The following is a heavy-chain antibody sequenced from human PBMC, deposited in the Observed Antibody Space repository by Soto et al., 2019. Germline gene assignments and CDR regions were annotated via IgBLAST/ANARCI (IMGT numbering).Heavy chain of an antibody. J-gene: IGHJ6*02. CDR3: AKVGLNHDYGDYYYGMDV. Sequence: GGSLRLSCAASGFTFSSYAMSWVRQAPGKGLEWVSAISGSGGSTYYADSVKGRFTISRDNSKNTLYLQMNSLRAEDTAVYYCAKVGLNHDYGDYYYGMDVWGQGTTVTVSS. D-gene: IGHD4-17*01. CDR1: GFTFSSYA. CDR2: ISGSGGST. V-gene: IGHV3-23*01.